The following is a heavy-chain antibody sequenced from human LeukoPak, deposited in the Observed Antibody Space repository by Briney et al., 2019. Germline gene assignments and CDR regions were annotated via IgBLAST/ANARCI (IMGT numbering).Heavy chain of an antibody. Sequence: GVSLRLSCAASGFTFSSYAMSWVRQAPGKGLEWVSAISGSGGSTYYADSVKGRFTISRDNSKNTLYLQMNSLRAEDTAVYYCAKGYCSGGSCFDIWGQGTMVTVSS. V-gene: IGHV3-23*01. D-gene: IGHD2-15*01. CDR3: AKGYCSGGSCFDI. J-gene: IGHJ3*02. CDR2: ISGSGGST. CDR1: GFTFSSYA.